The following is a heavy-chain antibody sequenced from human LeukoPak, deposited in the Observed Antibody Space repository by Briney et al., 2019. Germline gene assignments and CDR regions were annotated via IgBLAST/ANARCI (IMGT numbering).Heavy chain of an antibody. CDR3: AKDGWMGNRDLHGYFDN. CDR2: ISFNSGRI. CDR1: GFTIHDYG. Sequence: GRSLRLSCAASGFTIHDYGMHWVRLAPGKGLEWVSGISFNSGRIGYADSVKGRFIISRDTAKNSFYLQMNSLRPEDTALYCCAKDGWMGNRDLHGYFDNWGQGILVTVSS. V-gene: IGHV3-9*01. J-gene: IGHJ4*02. D-gene: IGHD2-2*03.